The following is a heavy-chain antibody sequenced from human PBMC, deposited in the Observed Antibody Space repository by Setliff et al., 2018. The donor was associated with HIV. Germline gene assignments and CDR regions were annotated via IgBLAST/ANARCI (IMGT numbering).Heavy chain of an antibody. CDR1: GYTFTSYY. Sequence: VASVKVSCKASGYTFTSYYMHWVRQAPGQGLEWMGIINPSGGSTSYAQKFQGRVTMTRDTSTSTVYMELSSLRSEDTAVYYCARDDYDSSGYYYGEVVYWGQGTLVTVSS. CDR3: ARDDYDSSGYYYGEVVY. D-gene: IGHD3-22*01. J-gene: IGHJ4*02. CDR2: INPSGGST. V-gene: IGHV1-46*03.